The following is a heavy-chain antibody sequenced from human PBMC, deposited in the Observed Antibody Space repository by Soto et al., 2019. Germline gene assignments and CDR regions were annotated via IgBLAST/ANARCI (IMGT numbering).Heavy chain of an antibody. J-gene: IGHJ3*02. Sequence: QVQLQESGPGLVKPSETLSLTCTVSGGSISSYYWSWIRQPPGKGLEWIGYIYYSGSTNYNPSLKSRVPISVDTSKNQFSLKLSSVTAADTAVYYCARDSLLWFGELYAFDIWGQGTMVTVSS. CDR3: ARDSLLWFGELYAFDI. D-gene: IGHD3-10*01. CDR2: IYYSGST. V-gene: IGHV4-59*01. CDR1: GGSISSYY.